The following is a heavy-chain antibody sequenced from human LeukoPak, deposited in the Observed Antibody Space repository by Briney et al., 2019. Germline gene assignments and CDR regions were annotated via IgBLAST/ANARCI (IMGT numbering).Heavy chain of an antibody. CDR3: ARGTLAVAALFDY. CDR2: IYYSGST. V-gene: IGHV4-59*01. J-gene: IGHJ4*02. Sequence: SETLSLTCTVSGGSISSYYWSWIRQPPGRGLEWIGYIYYSGSTNYNPSLKSRVTISVDTSKNQFSLKLSSVTAADTAVYYCARGTLAVAALFDYWGQGTLVTVSS. D-gene: IGHD6-19*01. CDR1: GGSISSYY.